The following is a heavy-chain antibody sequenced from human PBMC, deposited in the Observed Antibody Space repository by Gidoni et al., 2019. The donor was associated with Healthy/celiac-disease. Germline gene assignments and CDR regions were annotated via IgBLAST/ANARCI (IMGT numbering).Heavy chain of an antibody. CDR1: GFTFSSYG. CDR3: ARDPAGYWNAFDI. CDR2: ISYDGSNK. J-gene: IGHJ3*02. Sequence: QVQLVESGGGVVQPGRSLRLSCAASGFTFSSYGMHWVRQAPGKGLEWVAVISYDGSNKFYADSVKGRFTISRDNSKNTLYLQMNSLRAEDTAVYYCARDPAGYWNAFDIWGQGTMVTVSS. D-gene: IGHD6-13*01. V-gene: IGHV3-30*03.